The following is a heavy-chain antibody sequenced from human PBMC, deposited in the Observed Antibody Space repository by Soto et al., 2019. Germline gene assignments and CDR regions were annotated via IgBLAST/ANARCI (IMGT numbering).Heavy chain of an antibody. D-gene: IGHD1-20*01. CDR1: GGSISNYY. J-gene: IGHJ4*02. V-gene: IGHV4-59*01. Sequence: QVQLQESGPGLVKPSETLSLTCIVSGGSISNYYWSWIRQPPGKGLEWIGYIYYRGSTNYNPSLKSRVTISVDTSKNQFSLKLSSVTAADPAVYYCARGGYNWNDVTDYWGQGTLVTVSS. CDR3: ARGGYNWNDVTDY. CDR2: IYYRGST.